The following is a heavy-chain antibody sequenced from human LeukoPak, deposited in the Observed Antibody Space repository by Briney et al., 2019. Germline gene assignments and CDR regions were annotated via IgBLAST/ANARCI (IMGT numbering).Heavy chain of an antibody. Sequence: SETLSLTCAVYGGSFSGYYWSWIRQPPGKGLEWIGEINHSRSTNYNPSLKSRVTISVDTSKNQFSLKLSSVTAADTAVYYCARGFTYYSTRYFDYWGQGTLVTVSS. V-gene: IGHV4-34*01. D-gene: IGHD3-10*01. J-gene: IGHJ4*02. CDR1: GGSFSGYY. CDR2: INHSRST. CDR3: ARGFTYYSTRYFDY.